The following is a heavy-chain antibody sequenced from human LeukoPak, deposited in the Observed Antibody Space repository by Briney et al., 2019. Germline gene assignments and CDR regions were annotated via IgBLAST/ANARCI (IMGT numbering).Heavy chain of an antibody. CDR1: GGSISTYY. V-gene: IGHV4-59*01. D-gene: IGHD3-22*01. CDR2: IYYSGST. Sequence: SETLSLTCTVSGGSISTYYWSWIRQPPGKGLEWIGYIYYSGSTNYNPSLKSRVTISLDTSKNQFPLKLNSVTAADTAMYYCARSFSPNYYDLLDYWGQGTLVTVSS. CDR3: ARSFSPNYYDLLDY. J-gene: IGHJ4*02.